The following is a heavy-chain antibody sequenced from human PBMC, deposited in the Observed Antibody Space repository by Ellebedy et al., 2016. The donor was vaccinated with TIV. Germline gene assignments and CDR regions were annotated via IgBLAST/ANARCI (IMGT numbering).Heavy chain of an antibody. Sequence: GGSLRLXCAGSGFTFANYWMNWVRQAPGKGLEWVANIKQDGSEKNYVDSVKGRFTISRDNGKNSLYLQMNSLRAEDTAVYYCATNCGGDCYSLWVYWGQGTLVTVSS. CDR3: ATNCGGDCYSLWVY. CDR1: GFTFANYW. CDR2: IKQDGSEK. V-gene: IGHV3-7*01. D-gene: IGHD2-21*02. J-gene: IGHJ4*02.